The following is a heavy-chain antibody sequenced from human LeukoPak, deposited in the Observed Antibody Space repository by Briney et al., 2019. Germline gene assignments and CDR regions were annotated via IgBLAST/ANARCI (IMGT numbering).Heavy chain of an antibody. V-gene: IGHV4-4*07. D-gene: IGHD4-23*01. Sequence: SEPLSLTCTVSGGSINSYYWSWIRQPAGKGLEGIGRIYSSGSTNYNPSLKSRVSMSVDTSKNQFSLKLTSVTAADTAVYYCARGGKATVVTMWGQGILVTVSS. CDR1: GGSINSYY. CDR3: ARGGKATVVTM. CDR2: IYSSGST. J-gene: IGHJ4*02.